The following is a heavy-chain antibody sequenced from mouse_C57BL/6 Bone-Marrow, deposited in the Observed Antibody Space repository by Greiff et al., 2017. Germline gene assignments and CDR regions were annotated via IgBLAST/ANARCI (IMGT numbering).Heavy chain of an antibody. V-gene: IGHV14-4*01. CDR2: IDPENGDT. D-gene: IGHD2-2*01. J-gene: IGHJ2*01. CDR1: GFNIKDDY. Sequence: VQLQQSGAELVRPGASVKLSCTASGFNIKDDYMHWVKQRPEQGLEWIGWIDPENGDTEYASQFQGKATITADTSSNTAYLQLSSLTSEDTAVYYCTTEWLRPPYFDYWGQGTTLTVSS. CDR3: TTEWLRPPYFDY.